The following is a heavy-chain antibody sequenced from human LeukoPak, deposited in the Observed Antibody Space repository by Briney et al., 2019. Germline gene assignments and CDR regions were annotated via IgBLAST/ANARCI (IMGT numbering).Heavy chain of an antibody. Sequence: PSETLSLTCAVYGGSFSGYYWSWIRQPPGKGLEWIGEINHSGSTNYNPSLKSRVTISVDTSKNQFSMKLSSVTAADTAVYYCERVGYCSSTSCYTWPRYYYYMDVWGKGTTVTVSS. V-gene: IGHV4-34*01. J-gene: IGHJ6*03. D-gene: IGHD2-2*02. CDR3: ERVGYCSSTSCYTWPRYYYYMDV. CDR1: GGSFSGYY. CDR2: INHSGST.